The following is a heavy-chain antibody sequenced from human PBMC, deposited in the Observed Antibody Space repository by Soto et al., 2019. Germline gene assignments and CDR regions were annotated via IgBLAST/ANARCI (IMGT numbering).Heavy chain of an antibody. Sequence: GESLKISCKGSGYYFTGYWIAWVRQMPGKGLKWMGIIYPHDSETKYSPSFQGQVTISVDKSISAAFLHWSSLKASDTAMYYCARAARGGARGGMDVWGQGTTVTVSS. CDR3: ARAARGGARGGMDV. CDR2: IYPHDSET. J-gene: IGHJ6*02. V-gene: IGHV5-51*01. D-gene: IGHD3-10*01. CDR1: GYYFTGYW.